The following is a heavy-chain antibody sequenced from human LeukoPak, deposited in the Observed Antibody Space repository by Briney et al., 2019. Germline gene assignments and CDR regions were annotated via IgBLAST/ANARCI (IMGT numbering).Heavy chain of an antibody. CDR1: GGSISRYY. Sequence: SETLSLTCTVSGGSISRYYWSWIRQPPGKGLEWIGYISYTGSTTYNSSLKSRVTISLDTSRNQFSPKLTSVTPADTAVYYCARTAKYYYGSETYYFFDYWGQGTLVTVSS. D-gene: IGHD3-10*01. V-gene: IGHV4-59*01. CDR2: ISYTGST. J-gene: IGHJ4*02. CDR3: ARTAKYYYGSETYYFFDY.